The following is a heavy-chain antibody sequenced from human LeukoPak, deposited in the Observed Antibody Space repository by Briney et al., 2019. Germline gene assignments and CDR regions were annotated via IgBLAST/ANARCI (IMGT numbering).Heavy chain of an antibody. CDR1: GFTFSDHY. V-gene: IGHV3-11*04. J-gene: IGHJ6*04. Sequence: GGSLRLSCAASGFTFSDHYMSWIRQAPGKGLEWVSYISRSGDTIYYADSVKGRFTVSRDNAENSLYLQMNSLRAEDTAVYYCAELGITMIGGVWGKGTTVTISS. D-gene: IGHD3-10*02. CDR3: AELGITMIGGV. CDR2: ISRSGDTI.